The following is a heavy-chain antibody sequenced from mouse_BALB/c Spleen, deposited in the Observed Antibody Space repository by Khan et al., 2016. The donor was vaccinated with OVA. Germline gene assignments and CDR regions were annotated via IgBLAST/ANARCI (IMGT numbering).Heavy chain of an antibody. J-gene: IGHJ2*01. V-gene: IGHV14-3*02. CDR3: ARMARK. Sequence: EVQLQQSGAELVKSGATVKLSCTASGLNIKDTYMHWLKQWPEQGLEWIGRIDPPNGNTKYDPKFQGKATIKADKSPNPAYLQISSLSAANTTVYYGARMARKWGQGTTLTVSA. CDR2: IDPPNGNT. CDR1: GLNIKDTY.